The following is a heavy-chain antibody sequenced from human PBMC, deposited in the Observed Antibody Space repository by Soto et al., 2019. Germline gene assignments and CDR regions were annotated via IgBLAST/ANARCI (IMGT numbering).Heavy chain of an antibody. CDR1: GFTFSSYA. CDR2: ISGSGGST. D-gene: IGHD5-18*01. J-gene: IGHJ4*02. V-gene: IGHV3-23*01. CDR3: AKAPRVYSYGYADY. Sequence: GGSLRLSCAASGFTFSSYAMSWVRQAPGKGLEWVSAISGSGGSTYYADSVKGRFTTSRDNSKNTLYLQMNSLRAEDTAVYYCAKAPRVYSYGYADYWGQGTLVTVSS.